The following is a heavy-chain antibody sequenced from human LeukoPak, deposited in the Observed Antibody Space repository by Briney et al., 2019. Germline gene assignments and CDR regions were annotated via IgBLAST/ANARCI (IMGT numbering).Heavy chain of an antibody. CDR2: ISRNGGST. V-gene: IGHV3-64*01. J-gene: IGHJ4*02. CDR1: GFTFSSYA. D-gene: IGHD2-2*01. CDR3: ARGGYCSSTSCYARLFDY. Sequence: PGGSLRLSCAASGFTFSSYAMHWVRQAPGKGLEYVSAISRNGGSTYYANSVKGRFTISRDNSKNTLYLQMGSLRAEDMAVYYCARGGYCSSTSCYARLFDYWGQGTLVTVSS.